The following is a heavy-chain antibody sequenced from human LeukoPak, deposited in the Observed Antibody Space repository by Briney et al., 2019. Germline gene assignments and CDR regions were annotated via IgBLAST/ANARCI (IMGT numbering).Heavy chain of an antibody. V-gene: IGHV3-53*01. CDR1: VFSVSSND. CDR2: IDRGGST. D-gene: IGHD6-13*01. Sequence: PGGSLRLSCEASVFSVSSNDMSWVRQAPGKGLECVSVIDRGGSTFYADSVKGRFTISRDNSKNTLNLKMNSLSVEDTAEFCCAKRVGYGYGMDVWGQGTMVTVSS. CDR3: AKRVGYGYGMDV. J-gene: IGHJ6*02.